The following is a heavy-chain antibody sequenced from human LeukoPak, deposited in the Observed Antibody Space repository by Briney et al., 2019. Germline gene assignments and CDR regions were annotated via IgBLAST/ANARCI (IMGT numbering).Heavy chain of an antibody. D-gene: IGHD5-12*01. CDR3: ARDRMVATLFGYYYGMDV. J-gene: IGHJ6*02. V-gene: IGHV1-46*01. CDR2: INPSGGST. Sequence: GASVKVSCKASGYTFTSYYMHWVRQAPGQGLEWMGIINPSGGSTSYAQKFQGRVTMTRDTSTSTVYMELSSLRSEDTAVYYCARDRMVATLFGYYYGMDVWGQGTTVTVSS. CDR1: GYTFTSYY.